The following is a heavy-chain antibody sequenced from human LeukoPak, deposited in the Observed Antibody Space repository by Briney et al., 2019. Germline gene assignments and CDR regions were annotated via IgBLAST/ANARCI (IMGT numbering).Heavy chain of an antibody. D-gene: IGHD6-13*01. CDR1: GGTFSSYT. V-gene: IGHV1-69*13. Sequence: SVKVSCKASGGTFSSYTISWVRQAPGQGLEWMGRIIPIFGTANYAQKFQGRVTITADESTSTAYMELSSLRSEDTAVYYCARGGIAAAGQIDYWGQGTLVTVSS. J-gene: IGHJ4*02. CDR3: ARGGIAAAGQIDY. CDR2: IIPIFGTA.